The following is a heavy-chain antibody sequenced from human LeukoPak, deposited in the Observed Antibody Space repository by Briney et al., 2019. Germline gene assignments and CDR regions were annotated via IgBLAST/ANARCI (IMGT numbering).Heavy chain of an antibody. Sequence: PGAPVKVSCKASGYTFIDYYMHWVRQAPGQGLEWMGWINPNSGGTNPAQKFQGRVTMTRDTSISTVYMELSSLRSDDTAVYYCARDLSEWLAFDYWGQGTLVTVSS. D-gene: IGHD6-19*01. V-gene: IGHV1-2*02. CDR1: GYTFIDYY. CDR2: INPNSGGT. CDR3: ARDLSEWLAFDY. J-gene: IGHJ4*02.